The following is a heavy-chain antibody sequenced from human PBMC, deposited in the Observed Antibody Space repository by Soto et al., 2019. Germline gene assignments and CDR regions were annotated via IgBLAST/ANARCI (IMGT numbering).Heavy chain of an antibody. V-gene: IGHV1-8*01. CDR2: MNPNSGNT. CDR1: GYTFTSYD. Sequence: GASVKVSCKASGYTFTSYDINWVRQATGQGLEWMGGMNPNSGNTGYAQKFQGRVTMTRNTSISTAYMELSSLRSEDTAVYYCARVGYCSGGSCYSFYYYYGMDVWGQGTTVTVSS. CDR3: ARVGYCSGGSCYSFYYYYGMDV. J-gene: IGHJ6*02. D-gene: IGHD2-15*01.